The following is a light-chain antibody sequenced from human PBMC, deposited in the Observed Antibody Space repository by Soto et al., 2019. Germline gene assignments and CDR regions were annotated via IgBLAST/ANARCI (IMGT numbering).Light chain of an antibody. V-gene: IGLV2-14*01. CDR1: SSDVGGYNY. CDR2: DVS. J-gene: IGLJ2*01. CDR3: TSYTSSSTVVV. Sequence: QSALTQPASVSGSPGQSITISCTGTSSDVGGYNYVSWYQQHPGKAPKLMIYDVSNRPSGVSNRFSGSKSGNTASLTISGLQAEDEAHYYCTSYTSSSTVVVFGGGTKVTVL.